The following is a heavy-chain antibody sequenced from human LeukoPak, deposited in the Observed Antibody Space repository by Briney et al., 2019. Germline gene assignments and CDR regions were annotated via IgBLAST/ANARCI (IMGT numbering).Heavy chain of an antibody. CDR2: IIPIFGTA. J-gene: IGHJ4*02. CDR3: AGIKGYYGSGTFDN. CDR1: GGTFSSYA. D-gene: IGHD3-10*01. Sequence: SVKVSCKASGGTFSSYAISWVRQAPGQGLEWMGGIIPIFGTANYAQKFQGRVTITADKSTSTAYMELSSLRSEDTAVYYCAGIKGYYGSGTFDNWGQGTLVTVSS. V-gene: IGHV1-69*06.